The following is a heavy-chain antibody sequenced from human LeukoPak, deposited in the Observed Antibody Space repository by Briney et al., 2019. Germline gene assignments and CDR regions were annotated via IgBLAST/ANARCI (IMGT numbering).Heavy chain of an antibody. CDR3: TTTRQLASFDP. CDR2: IKSKTDGGTT. V-gene: IGHV3-15*01. D-gene: IGHD6-13*01. Sequence: GGSLRLSCAASGFTFSNAWMSWVRQAPRKGLEWVGRIKSKTDGGTTDYAAPVKGRFTISRDDSKNTLYLQMNSLKTEDTAVYYCTTTRQLASFDPWGQGTLVTVSS. J-gene: IGHJ5*02. CDR1: GFTFSNAW.